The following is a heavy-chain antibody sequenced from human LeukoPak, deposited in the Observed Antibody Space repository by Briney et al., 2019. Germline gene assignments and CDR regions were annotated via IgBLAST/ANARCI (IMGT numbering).Heavy chain of an antibody. D-gene: IGHD5-24*01. CDR3: ARGGQGDGYSADEAFDF. Sequence: SQTLSLTCAISGDSVSGNSTAYNWIRQSPSRGLEWLGRTYYRPKWYNDYAVSVKSRIIINPDTSKSQLSLQLKSVTPEDTAVYYCARGGQGDGYSADEAFDFWGQGTMVTVSS. CDR2: TYYRPKWYN. CDR1: GDSVSGNSTA. J-gene: IGHJ3*01. V-gene: IGHV6-1*01.